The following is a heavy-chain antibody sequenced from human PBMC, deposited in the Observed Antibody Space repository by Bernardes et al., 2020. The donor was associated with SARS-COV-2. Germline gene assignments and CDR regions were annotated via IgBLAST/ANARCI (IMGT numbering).Heavy chain of an antibody. V-gene: IGHV1-2*04. D-gene: IGHD3-10*01. CDR2: INPNIGGT. CDR1: GYTFTGYY. Sequence: ASVKVSCKASGYTFTGYYMHWVRQAPGQGLEWMGWINPNIGGTNYSQKFQGWVTMTRDTSISTAYLELSRLRSDDTAVYYCAREGHYYGSGSHAWFDPWGQGTLVTVSS. CDR3: AREGHYYGSGSHAWFDP. J-gene: IGHJ5*02.